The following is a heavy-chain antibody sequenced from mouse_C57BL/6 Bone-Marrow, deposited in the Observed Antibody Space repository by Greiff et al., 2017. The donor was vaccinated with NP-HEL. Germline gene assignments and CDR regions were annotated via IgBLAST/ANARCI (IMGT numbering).Heavy chain of an antibody. CDR2: IYPGNGDT. J-gene: IGHJ3*01. CDR1: GYTFTSYN. Sequence: LQESGAELVRPGASVKMSCKASGYTFTSYNMHWVKQTPRQGLEWIGAIYPGNGDTSYNQKFKGKATLTVDKSSSTAYMQLSSLTSEDSAVYFCARALLLRAVSWFAYWGQGTLVTVSA. V-gene: IGHV1-12*01. D-gene: IGHD1-1*01. CDR3: ARALLLRAVSWFAY.